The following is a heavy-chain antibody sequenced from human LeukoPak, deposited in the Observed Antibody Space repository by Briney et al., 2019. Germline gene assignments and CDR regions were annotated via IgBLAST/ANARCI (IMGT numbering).Heavy chain of an antibody. Sequence: QPGGSLRLSCAASGFTFSSYAMSWVRQAPGKGLEWVSAISGSGGSTYYADSVKGRFTISRDNSKNTLYLQMNSLRAEDTAVHYCAPHSPRIAVAGSSYYFDYWGQGTLVTVSS. CDR1: GFTFSSYA. CDR2: ISGSGGST. J-gene: IGHJ4*02. V-gene: IGHV3-23*01. CDR3: APHSPRIAVAGSSYYFDY. D-gene: IGHD6-19*01.